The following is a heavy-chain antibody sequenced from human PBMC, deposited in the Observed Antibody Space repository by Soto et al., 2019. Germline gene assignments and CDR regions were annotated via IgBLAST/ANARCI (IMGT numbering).Heavy chain of an antibody. CDR1: GFTFSGSA. Sequence: PGGSLRLSCAASGFTFSGSAMHWVRQASGKGLEWVGRIRSKANSYATAYAASVKGRFTISRDDSKNTAYLQMNSLKTEDTAVYYCTRQEGGYDILTGYSTYYYYGMDVWGQGTTVTVSS. J-gene: IGHJ6*02. CDR3: TRQEGGYDILTGYSTYYYYGMDV. D-gene: IGHD3-9*01. CDR2: IRSKANSYAT. V-gene: IGHV3-73*01.